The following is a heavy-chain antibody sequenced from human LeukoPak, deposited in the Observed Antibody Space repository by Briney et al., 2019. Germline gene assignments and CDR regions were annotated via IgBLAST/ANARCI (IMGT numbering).Heavy chain of an antibody. Sequence: GGSLRLSCAASGFTVSSNYMSWVRQAPGKGLEWVSVIYSGGSTYYADSVKGRFTISRDNSKNTLYLQMNSLRAEDTAVYYCAGHHQAYSRTYWGQGTLVTVSS. J-gene: IGHJ4*02. V-gene: IGHV3-53*01. CDR3: AGHHQAYSRTY. CDR2: IYSGGST. D-gene: IGHD6-13*01. CDR1: GFTVSSNY.